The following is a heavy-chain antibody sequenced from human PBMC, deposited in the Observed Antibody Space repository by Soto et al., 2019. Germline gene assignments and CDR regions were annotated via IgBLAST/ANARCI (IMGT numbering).Heavy chain of an antibody. D-gene: IGHD3-22*01. CDR2: IVPIFGA. J-gene: IGHJ6*02. V-gene: IGHV1-69*12. CDR3: ARGGSDYEGSGYYQGHV. Sequence: QVQLVQSGAEVKKPGSSVKVSCMSSGGTFSNYGFSCVRQAPGQGLECMGVIVPIFGAEHPQQIQGRVTITADESTNTLYMELRGLRSEDPAVYYCARGGSDYEGSGYYQGHVWGQGTTVTVSS. CDR1: GGTFSNYG.